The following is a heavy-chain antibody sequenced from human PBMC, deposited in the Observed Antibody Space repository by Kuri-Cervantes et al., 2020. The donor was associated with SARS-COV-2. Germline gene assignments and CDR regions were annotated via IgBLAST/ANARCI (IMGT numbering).Heavy chain of an antibody. CDR1: VYTFTSYR. J-gene: IGHJ6*02. D-gene: IGHD2-21*02. CDR3: ARVCGGDCADNYYYYYGMDV. CDR2: ISIKQGDT. V-gene: IGHV1-18*04. Sequence: ASVKVSCKTSVYTFTSYRISWVRQAPGQGLEWMGWISIKQGDTNYAQKFQCRVTMTTDTSTSTDYMELRSLRSDDTAVYYCARVCGGDCADNYYYYYGMDVWGQGTTVTVSS.